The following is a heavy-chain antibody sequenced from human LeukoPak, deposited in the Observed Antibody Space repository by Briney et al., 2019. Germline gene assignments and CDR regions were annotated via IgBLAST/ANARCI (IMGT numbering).Heavy chain of an antibody. CDR2: IYYSGST. V-gene: IGHV4-39*07. CDR1: GGSISSSSYY. J-gene: IGHJ4*02. D-gene: IGHD1-26*01. Sequence: SETLSLTCTVSGGSISSSSYYWGWIRQPPGKGLEWIGSIYYSGSTYYNPSLKSRVTISVDTSKNQFSLKLTSVTAADTAVYYCARAQRRALGSIDYFDYWGQGTLVTVSS. CDR3: ARAQRRALGSIDYFDY.